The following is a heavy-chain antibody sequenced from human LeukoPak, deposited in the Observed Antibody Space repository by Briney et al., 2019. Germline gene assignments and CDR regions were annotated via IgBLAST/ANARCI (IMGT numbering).Heavy chain of an antibody. CDR3: ARGRAGYSYGYYFDY. D-gene: IGHD5-18*01. CDR1: GYSENFYG. CDR2: ISAQHGQT. V-gene: IGHV1-18*01. Sequence: ASVKVSCKTSGYSENFYGITWVRQVAGQGLEWMGWISAQHGQTEYAPNSQDRVTMTTDTYTNTAYMELRSLRSDDTAVYYCARGRAGYSYGYYFDYWGQGTLVTVSS. J-gene: IGHJ4*02.